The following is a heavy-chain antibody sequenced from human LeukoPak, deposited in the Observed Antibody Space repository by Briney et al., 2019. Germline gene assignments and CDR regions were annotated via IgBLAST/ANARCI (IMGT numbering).Heavy chain of an antibody. CDR3: ARDKGSSGSYYNWNWFDP. Sequence: MPGGSLRLSCAASAFTFNSYSMSWVRQAPGKGLEWVASITSTSVSTYYADSVKGRFTISRDNAKNSLYLQMNSLRAEDTAVYYCARDKGSSGSYYNWNWFDPWGQGTLVTVSS. V-gene: IGHV3-21*01. CDR1: AFTFNSYS. CDR2: ITSTSVST. D-gene: IGHD3-10*01. J-gene: IGHJ5*02.